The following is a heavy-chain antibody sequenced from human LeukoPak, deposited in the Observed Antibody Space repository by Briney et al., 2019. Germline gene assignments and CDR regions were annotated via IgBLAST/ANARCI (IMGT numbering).Heavy chain of an antibody. CDR3: ARAYYYGSEVDY. CDR2: IIPILGIA. J-gene: IGHJ4*02. Sequence: AASVTVSCKASGGTFSSYAISWVRQAPGQGLEWMGRIIPILGIANYAQKFQGRVTITADKSTSTAYMELSSLRSEDTAVYYCARAYYYGSEVDYWGQGTLVTVSS. CDR1: GGTFSSYA. D-gene: IGHD3-10*01. V-gene: IGHV1-69*04.